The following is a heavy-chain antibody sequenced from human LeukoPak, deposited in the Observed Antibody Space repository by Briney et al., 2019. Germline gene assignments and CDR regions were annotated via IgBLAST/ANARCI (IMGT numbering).Heavy chain of an antibody. CDR3: AKGGDTYYYYYGMDV. D-gene: IGHD5-18*01. Sequence: GGSLRLSCAASGFNFNNYVMHWVRQAPGKGLEWVSAISGSGGSTYYADSVKGRFTISRDNSKNTLYLQMNSLRAEDTAVYYCAKGGDTYYYYYGMDVWGQGTTVTVSS. V-gene: IGHV3-23*01. CDR2: ISGSGGST. J-gene: IGHJ6*02. CDR1: GFNFNNYV.